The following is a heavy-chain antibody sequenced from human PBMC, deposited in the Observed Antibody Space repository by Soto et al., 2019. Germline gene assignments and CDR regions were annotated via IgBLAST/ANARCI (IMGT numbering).Heavy chain of an antibody. D-gene: IGHD2-2*01. CDR3: ARDIGCSSTSCYAGYYYYGMDV. V-gene: IGHV3-30-3*01. CDR1: GFTFSSYA. CDR2: ISYDGSNK. J-gene: IGHJ6*02. Sequence: AGGSLRLSCAASGFTFSSYAMHWVRQAPGKGLEWVAVISYDGSNKYYADSVKGRFTISRDNSKNTLYLQMNSLRAEDTAVYYCARDIGCSSTSCYAGYYYYGMDVWGQGTTVTVSS.